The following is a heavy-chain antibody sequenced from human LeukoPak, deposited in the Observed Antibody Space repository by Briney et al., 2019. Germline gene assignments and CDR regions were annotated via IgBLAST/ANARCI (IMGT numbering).Heavy chain of an antibody. D-gene: IGHD3-9*01. V-gene: IGHV4-34*01. CDR3: ARERYFDWLADFDY. CDR2: INHSGST. Sequence: SETLSLTCAVYGGSFSGYYWSWIRQPPGKGLEWIGEINHSGSTNYNPSLKSRVTISVDTSKNQFSLKLSSVTAADTAVYYCARERYFDWLADFDYWGQGTLVTVSS. J-gene: IGHJ4*02. CDR1: GGSFSGYY.